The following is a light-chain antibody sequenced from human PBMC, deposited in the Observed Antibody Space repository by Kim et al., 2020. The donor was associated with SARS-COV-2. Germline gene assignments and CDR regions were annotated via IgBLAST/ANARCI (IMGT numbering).Light chain of an antibody. CDR3: QQTYSFPQIT. J-gene: IGKJ5*01. CDR2: AAS. CDR1: QSISSY. V-gene: IGKV1-39*01. Sequence: DIQMTQSPSSLSASVGDRVTISCRASQSISSYVNWYQHKAGKAPKLLIYAASSLQSGVPSRFSGSGSGTDFTLTISSLQPEDFATYYCQQTYSFPQITFGQGTRLEIK.